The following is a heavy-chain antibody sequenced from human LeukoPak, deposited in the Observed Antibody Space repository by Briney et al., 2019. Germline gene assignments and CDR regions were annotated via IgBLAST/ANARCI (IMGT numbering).Heavy chain of an antibody. CDR2: VIPIFGTA. CDR1: GGTFSSYA. Sequence: ASVKVSCKASGGTFSSYAISWVRQAPGQGLEWMGGVIPIFGTANFAQKFPGRVTITTDESASTAYMELSSLRSEDTAVYYCAREFPLTTVTTSAFDIWGQGTMVTVSS. D-gene: IGHD4-17*01. CDR3: AREFPLTTVTTSAFDI. V-gene: IGHV1-69*05. J-gene: IGHJ3*02.